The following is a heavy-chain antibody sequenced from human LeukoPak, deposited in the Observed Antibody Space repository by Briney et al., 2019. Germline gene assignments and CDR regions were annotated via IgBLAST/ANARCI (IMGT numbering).Heavy chain of an antibody. CDR3: ARVPQRAVYFDY. J-gene: IGHJ4*02. Sequence: GRSLRLSCAASGFTFSSYAMHWVRQAPGKGLEWVAVISYDGSNKYYADSVKGRFTISRDNSKNTLYLQMNSLRAEDTAVYYCARVPQRAVYFDYWGQGTLVTVSS. CDR2: ISYDGSNK. V-gene: IGHV3-30-3*01. CDR1: GFTFSSYA. D-gene: IGHD2-2*01.